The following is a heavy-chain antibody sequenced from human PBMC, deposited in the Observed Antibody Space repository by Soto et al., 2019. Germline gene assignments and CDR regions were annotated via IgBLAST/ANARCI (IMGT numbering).Heavy chain of an antibody. CDR1: GGSISSNTYY. CDR3: ARKGDFWSGPGEFEP. J-gene: IGHJ5*02. D-gene: IGHD3-3*01. CDR2: IYYNGFT. Sequence: QLQLQESGPGLVRPSETLSLTCTLSGGSISSNTYYWGWIRQPPGKGLEWIGSIYYNGFTYYNPSLKRRVTMSVDTSKNQFSLRLSSMTASDTALYYCARKGDFWSGPGEFEPWGQGTLVTVS. V-gene: IGHV4-39*01.